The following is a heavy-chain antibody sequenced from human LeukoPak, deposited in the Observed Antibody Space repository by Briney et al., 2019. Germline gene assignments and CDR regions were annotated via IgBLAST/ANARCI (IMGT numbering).Heavy chain of an antibody. Sequence: GGSLRLSCAASGFTFSSYDMHWVRQATGKGLEWVSGIGTAGDTYYPGSVKGRFTISRENAKNSLHLQMNSLRVGDTAVYYRTRSPAAAGTPYSFDYWGQGTLVTVSS. CDR1: GFTFSSYD. V-gene: IGHV3-13*01. CDR3: TRSPAAAGTPYSFDY. J-gene: IGHJ4*02. D-gene: IGHD6-13*01. CDR2: IGTAGDT.